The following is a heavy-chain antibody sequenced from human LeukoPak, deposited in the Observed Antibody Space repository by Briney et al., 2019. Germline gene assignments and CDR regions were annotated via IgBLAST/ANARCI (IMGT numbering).Heavy chain of an antibody. D-gene: IGHD3-22*01. Sequence: ASVKVSCKASGYTFTSYGISWVRPAPGQGLEWMGWISAYNGNTNYAQKLQGRVTMTTDTSTSTAYMELRSLRSDDTAVYYCAWSHYYDSSGNFDYWGQGTLVTVSS. CDR1: GYTFTSYG. V-gene: IGHV1-18*01. CDR2: ISAYNGNT. J-gene: IGHJ4*02. CDR3: AWSHYYDSSGNFDY.